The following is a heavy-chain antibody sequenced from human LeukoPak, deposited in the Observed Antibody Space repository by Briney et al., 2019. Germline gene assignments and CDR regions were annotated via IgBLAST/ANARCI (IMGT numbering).Heavy chain of an antibody. J-gene: IGHJ4*02. D-gene: IGHD3-9*01. Sequence: PGGSLTLSCAASGLTFSGSGIHWVRQASGKGLEWLGRIGRQGDSDATRYAASLKRKFTISRVDSRNTAYLQMNSLKTEDTAVYYCAGDYNFLTGLNYWGQGTLVTVSS. V-gene: IGHV3-73*01. CDR2: IGRQGDSDAT. CDR3: AGDYNFLTGLNY. CDR1: GLTFSGSG.